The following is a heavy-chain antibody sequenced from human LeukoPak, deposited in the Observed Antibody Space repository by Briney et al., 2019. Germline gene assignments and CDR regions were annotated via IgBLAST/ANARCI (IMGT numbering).Heavy chain of an antibody. CDR1: GYSFTSYW. Sequence: GESLKISCKGSGYSFTSYWIGWVRQMPGKGLEWMGIIYPGDSDTRYSPSFQGQVTISADKSISTAYLQWSSLKASDTAMYYCARLLGYCSSTSCSKYAFDIWGQGTMVTVSS. D-gene: IGHD2-2*01. CDR3: ARLLGYCSSTSCSKYAFDI. J-gene: IGHJ3*02. V-gene: IGHV5-51*01. CDR2: IYPGDSDT.